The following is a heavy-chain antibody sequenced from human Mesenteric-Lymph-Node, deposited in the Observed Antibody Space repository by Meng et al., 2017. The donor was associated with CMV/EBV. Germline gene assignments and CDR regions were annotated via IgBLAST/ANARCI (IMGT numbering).Heavy chain of an antibody. J-gene: IGHJ5*02. CDR2: IYRDRST. D-gene: IGHD3-10*01. CDR3: ARDSGSQIS. Sequence: LTCTVSGGSVNSGNYYWTWIRQPPGKGLEWVGYIYRDRSTNYNPSLKSRVSISVDTPNNQFSLKLTSVTAADTAIYYCARDSGSQISWGQGTLVTVSS. CDR1: GGSVNSGNYY. V-gene: IGHV4-61*01.